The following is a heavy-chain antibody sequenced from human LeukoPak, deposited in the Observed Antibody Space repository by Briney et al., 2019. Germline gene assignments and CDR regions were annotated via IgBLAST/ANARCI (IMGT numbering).Heavy chain of an antibody. J-gene: IGHJ4*02. CDR2: FDPEDGET. Sequence: ASVKVSCKVSGYTLTELSMHWVRQAPGKGLEWMGGFDPEDGETIYAQKFQGRVTMTVDISTDTAYMELSSLRSEDTAVYYCATRDCSSTSCFLDYWGQGTLVTVSS. CDR3: ATRDCSSTSCFLDY. V-gene: IGHV1-24*01. D-gene: IGHD2-2*01. CDR1: GYTLTELS.